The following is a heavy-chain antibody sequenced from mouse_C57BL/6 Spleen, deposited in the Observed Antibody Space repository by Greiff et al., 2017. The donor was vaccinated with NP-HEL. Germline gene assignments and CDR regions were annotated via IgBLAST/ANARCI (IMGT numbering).Heavy chain of an antibody. CDR3: ARDAGTPWYFDV. D-gene: IGHD4-1*01. J-gene: IGHJ1*03. Sequence: EVMLVESGGGLVKPGGSLKLSCAASGFTFSSYAMSWVRQTPEKRLEWVATISDGGSYTYYPDNVKGRFTISRDNAKNNLYLQMSHLKSEDTAMYYCARDAGTPWYFDVWGTGTTVTVSS. CDR1: GFTFSSYA. V-gene: IGHV5-4*01. CDR2: ISDGGSYT.